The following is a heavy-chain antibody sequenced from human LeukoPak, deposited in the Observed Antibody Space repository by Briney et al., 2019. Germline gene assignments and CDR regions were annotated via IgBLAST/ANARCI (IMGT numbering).Heavy chain of an antibody. CDR1: GGSFSGYY. D-gene: IGHD3-10*01. CDR3: ARVRFGEFDY. J-gene: IGHJ4*02. V-gene: IGHV4-59*01. Sequence: PSETLSLTCAVYGGSFSGYYWSWIRKPPGQGLEWNGYIYYSGSTNYNPSLKSRVTISVDTSKNQFSLKLSSVTAADTAVYYCARVRFGEFDYWGQGTLVTVSS. CDR2: IYYSGST.